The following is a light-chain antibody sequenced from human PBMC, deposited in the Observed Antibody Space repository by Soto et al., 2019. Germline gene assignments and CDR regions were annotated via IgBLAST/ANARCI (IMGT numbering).Light chain of an antibody. CDR3: QQRQYWPPIT. J-gene: IGKJ5*01. CDR1: LKVNSY. V-gene: IGKV3-11*01. Sequence: VLTHSQATRPCSPWEVAPPSFRPSLKVNSYLAWDQQKPGQAPRLLIYDASNRAAGIPARFSGSGSGTDFTLTISSLEPEDFAIYYCQQRQYWPPITFGQGTDWRL. CDR2: DAS.